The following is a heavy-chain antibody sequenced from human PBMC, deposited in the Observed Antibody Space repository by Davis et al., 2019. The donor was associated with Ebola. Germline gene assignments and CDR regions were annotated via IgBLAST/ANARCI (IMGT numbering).Heavy chain of an antibody. Sequence: PSETLSLTCAVYGGSFSGYYWSWIRQPPGKGLEWIGSIYYSGSTYYNPSLKSRVTISVDTSKNQFSLKLSSVTAADTAVYYCAREGRSWELSDDAFDIWGQGTMVTVSS. V-gene: IGHV4-34*01. J-gene: IGHJ3*02. D-gene: IGHD1-26*01. CDR2: IYYSGST. CDR1: GGSFSGYY. CDR3: AREGRSWELSDDAFDI.